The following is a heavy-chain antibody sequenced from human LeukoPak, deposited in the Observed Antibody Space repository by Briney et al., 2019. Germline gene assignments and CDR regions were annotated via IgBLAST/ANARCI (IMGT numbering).Heavy chain of an antibody. D-gene: IGHD2-15*01. V-gene: IGHV1-46*01. CDR2: INPSGGST. Sequence: ASVKVSCKASGYTFTSYYMHWVRQAPGQGLEWMGIINPSGGSTSYAQKFQGRVTMTRDMSTSAVYMELSSLSSEDTAVYYCARGGEDKRGFFDYWGQGTLVTVSS. CDR1: GYTFTSYY. J-gene: IGHJ4*02. CDR3: ARGGEDKRGFFDY.